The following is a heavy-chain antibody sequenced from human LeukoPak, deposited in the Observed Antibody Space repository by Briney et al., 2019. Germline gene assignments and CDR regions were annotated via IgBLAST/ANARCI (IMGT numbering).Heavy chain of an antibody. CDR2: IYYSGST. V-gene: IGHV4-59*01. Sequence: SETLSLTCTVSGGSISSYYWSWIRQPPGKGLEWIGYIYYSGSTNYNPSLKSRVTISVDTSKNQFSLKLSSVTAADTAVCYCARDGEYSSSWQKFDYWGQGTLVTVSS. J-gene: IGHJ4*02. CDR3: ARDGEYSSSWQKFDY. D-gene: IGHD6-13*01. CDR1: GGSISSYY.